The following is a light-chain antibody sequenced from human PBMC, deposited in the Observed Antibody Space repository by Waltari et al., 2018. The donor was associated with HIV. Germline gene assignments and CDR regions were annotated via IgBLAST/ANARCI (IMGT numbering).Light chain of an antibody. J-gene: IGLJ3*02. V-gene: IGLV1-40*01. Sequence: QSVLTQPPSVSGAPGQKVTISCTGSNSHIGADYHLHWYQQLPGRAPKVLSYGIKKRHSGIPDRFSGSKSGTSASLAITGLQSDDAADYYCHSYASGLGALFGGGTKVTVL. CDR3: HSYASGLGAL. CDR2: GIK. CDR1: NSHIGADYH.